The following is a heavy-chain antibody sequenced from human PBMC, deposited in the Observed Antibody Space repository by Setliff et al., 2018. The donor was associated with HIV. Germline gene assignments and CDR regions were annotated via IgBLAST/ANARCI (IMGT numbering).Heavy chain of an antibody. CDR3: ARRLEYPDAFDI. CDR2: IYHSGST. J-gene: IGHJ3*02. Sequence: SLTCSVSGDSISDTTYYWGWIRQPPGKGLEWIGNIYHSGSTYYNPSLKSRVTISVDTSKNQFSLKLSSVTAADTAVYYCARRLEYPDAFDIWGQGTMVTVSS. CDR1: GDSISDTTYY. V-gene: IGHV4-39*07. D-gene: IGHD2-2*02.